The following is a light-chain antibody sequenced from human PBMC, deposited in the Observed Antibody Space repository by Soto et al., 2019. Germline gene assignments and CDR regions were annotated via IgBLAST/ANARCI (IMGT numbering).Light chain of an antibody. CDR1: SSDVGGYNY. J-gene: IGLJ2*01. V-gene: IGLV2-14*01. CDR3: SSHSSSAVEV. CDR2: DVS. Sequence: QSALTQPASVSGSPGQSITISCTGTSSDVGGYNYVSWYQQHPGKAPKLMIYDVSNRPSGVSNRFSGSKSGNTASLTISGLQAEDEADFYCSSHSSSAVEVFGGGTQLPVL.